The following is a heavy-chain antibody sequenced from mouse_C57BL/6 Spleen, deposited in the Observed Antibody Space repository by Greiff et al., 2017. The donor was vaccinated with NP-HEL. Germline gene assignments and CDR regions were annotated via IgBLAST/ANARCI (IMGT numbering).Heavy chain of an antibody. V-gene: IGHV14-2*01. D-gene: IGHD2-4*01. CDR2: IDPEDGET. J-gene: IGHJ3*01. CDR1: GFNIKDYY. CDR3: DLYYDYDWFAY. Sequence: EVKLMESGAELVKPGASVKLSCTASGFNIKDYYMHWVKQRTEQGLEWIGRIDPEDGETKYAPKFQGKATITADTSSNTAYLQLSSLTSEDTAVYYCDLYYDYDWFAYWGQGTLVTVSA.